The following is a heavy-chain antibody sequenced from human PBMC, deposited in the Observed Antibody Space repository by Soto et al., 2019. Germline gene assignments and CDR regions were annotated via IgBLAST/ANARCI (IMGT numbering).Heavy chain of an antibody. V-gene: IGHV4-30-2*01. CDR1: NGSVSSGTYS. CDR3: ARGHYYYGMDV. J-gene: IGHJ6*02. CDR2: IYYSGTA. Sequence: SETLSLTCTVSNGSVSSGTYSWSGVRQPPGKGLEWIGYIYYSGTAYYTPSLKSRLTMSMDRANDHFSLNLTSVTAADTAVYFCARGHYYYGMDVWGQGITVTVSS.